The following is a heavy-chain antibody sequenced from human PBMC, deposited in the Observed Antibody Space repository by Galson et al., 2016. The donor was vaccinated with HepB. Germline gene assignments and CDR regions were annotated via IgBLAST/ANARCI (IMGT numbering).Heavy chain of an antibody. CDR1: GFRFSDYN. J-gene: IGHJ6*02. CDR2: ISASSGTI. V-gene: IGHV3-48*01. D-gene: IGHD3-10*01. Sequence: SLRLSCAASGFRFSDYNMNWVRQAPGRGLEWVAYISASSGTIYYAASVKGRFTIPRDNANHSLSLQMNSLRAEDTAFYYCARPFTYYFGSGSYFDVLHYGMDVWGQGTTVTVSS. CDR3: ARPFTYYFGSGSYFDVLHYGMDV.